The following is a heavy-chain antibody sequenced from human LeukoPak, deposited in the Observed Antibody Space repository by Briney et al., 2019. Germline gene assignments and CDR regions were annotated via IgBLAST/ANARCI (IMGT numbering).Heavy chain of an antibody. V-gene: IGHV3-23*01. D-gene: IGHD4-17*01. CDR2: LSGNGAKT. CDR1: GFTFSSYA. CDR3: AKDHGDYSFDY. Sequence: GGSLRLSCAASGFTFSSYALSSVRQAPGKGLEWVSALSGNGAKTYYADSVKGRFTVYRDNSKNTLYLQMNSLRVDDTAIYYCAKDHGDYSFDYWGQGTLVTVSS. J-gene: IGHJ4*02.